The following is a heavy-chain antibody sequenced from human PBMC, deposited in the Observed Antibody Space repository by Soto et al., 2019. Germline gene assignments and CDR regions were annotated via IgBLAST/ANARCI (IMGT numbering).Heavy chain of an antibody. J-gene: IGHJ4*02. D-gene: IGHD3-10*01. CDR2: INPSGGST. V-gene: IGHV1-46*03. CDR3: ARALLWFGKPYYFDY. Sequence: AASVKVSCKASGYTFTSYYMHWVRQAPGQGLEWMGIINPSGGSTSYAQKFQGRVTMTRDTSTSTVYMELSSLRSEDTAVYYCARALLWFGKPYYFDYWGQGTLVTVSS. CDR1: GYTFTSYY.